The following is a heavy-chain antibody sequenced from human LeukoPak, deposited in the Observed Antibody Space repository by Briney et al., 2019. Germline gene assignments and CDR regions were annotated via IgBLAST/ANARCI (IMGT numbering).Heavy chain of an antibody. CDR1: GYTFTSCA. V-gene: IGHV1-3*01. CDR3: AGVLLWFGESNWFDP. D-gene: IGHD3-10*01. J-gene: IGHJ5*02. Sequence: ASVKVSCKASGYTFTSCAMHWVRQAPGQRLEWMGWINAGNGNTKYSQKFQGRVTITRDTSASTAYMELSSLRSEDTAVYYCAGVLLWFGESNWFDPWGQGTLVTVSS. CDR2: INAGNGNT.